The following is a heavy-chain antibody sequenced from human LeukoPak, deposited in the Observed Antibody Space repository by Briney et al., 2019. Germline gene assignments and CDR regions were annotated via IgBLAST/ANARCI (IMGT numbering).Heavy chain of an antibody. J-gene: IGHJ4*02. Sequence: GGSLRLSCAASGITFSSYTMTWVRQPPGKGLEWVSAISGSGISTYYADSVKGRFAISRDDSKNTLYLQMNSLRAEDTAVYYCAKNQLGGYDFPYYFDYWGQGTLVAVSS. CDR1: GITFSSYT. CDR3: AKNQLGGYDFPYYFDY. V-gene: IGHV3-23*01. CDR2: ISGSGIST. D-gene: IGHD5-12*01.